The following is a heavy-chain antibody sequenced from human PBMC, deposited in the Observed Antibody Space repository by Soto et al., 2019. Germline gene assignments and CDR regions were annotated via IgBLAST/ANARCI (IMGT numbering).Heavy chain of an antibody. CDR1: GDSVSSNSAT. CDR2: TYYMSKWYN. CDR3: ARVRYNWNDAYYYVDI. V-gene: IGHV6-1*01. Sequence: KQSPTLSLTCAISGDSVSSNSATWNWIRQSPSRGLEWLGRTYYMSKWYNDYAVSVKSRITINPDTSKNQFSLQLNSVTPEDTAVYYCARVRYNWNDAYYYVDIWGKGTTVTVSS. D-gene: IGHD1-1*01. J-gene: IGHJ6*03.